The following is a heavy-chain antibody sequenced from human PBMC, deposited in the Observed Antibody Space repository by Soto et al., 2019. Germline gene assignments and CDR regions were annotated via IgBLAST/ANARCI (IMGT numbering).Heavy chain of an antibody. CDR3: ARRNSDDYGDYSGWFDP. CDR1: GGSISSYY. Sequence: SETLSLTCTVSGGSISSYYWSWIRQPPGKGLEWIGYIYYSGSTNYNPSLKSRVTISVDTSKNQFSLKLSSVTAADTAVYYCARRNSDDYGDYSGWFDPWGQGTLVTVSS. D-gene: IGHD4-17*01. CDR2: IYYSGST. J-gene: IGHJ5*02. V-gene: IGHV4-59*08.